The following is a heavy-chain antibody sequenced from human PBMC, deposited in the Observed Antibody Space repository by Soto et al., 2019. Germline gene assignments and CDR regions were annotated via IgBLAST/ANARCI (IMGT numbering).Heavy chain of an antibody. J-gene: IGHJ6*02. D-gene: IGHD3-3*01. CDR1: GYTFTSYA. CDR2: INAGNGNT. CDR3: ARAPTIFGVVPFNYYYYYGMDV. V-gene: IGHV1-3*01. Sequence: ASVKVSCKASGYTFTSYAMHWVRQAPGQRLEWMGWINAGNGNTKYPQKFQGRVTITRDTSASTAYMELSSLRSEDTAVYYCARAPTIFGVVPFNYYYYYGMDVWGQGTTVTVSS.